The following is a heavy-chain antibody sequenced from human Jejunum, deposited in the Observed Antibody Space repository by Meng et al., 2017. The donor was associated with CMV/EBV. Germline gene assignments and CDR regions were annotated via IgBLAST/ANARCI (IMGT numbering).Heavy chain of an antibody. Sequence: SIYYWAWIRQPPGKGLEWIGSIYHSGGTYYHPSLQSRVTISVDTSKNQFSLRLTSVTAADTAVYYCARDLGYYYGSGSYYNWFDPRGQGTLVTVSS. J-gene: IGHJ5*02. D-gene: IGHD3-10*01. CDR1: SIYY. V-gene: IGHV4-38-2*02. CDR2: IYHSGGT. CDR3: ARDLGYYYGSGSYYNWFDP.